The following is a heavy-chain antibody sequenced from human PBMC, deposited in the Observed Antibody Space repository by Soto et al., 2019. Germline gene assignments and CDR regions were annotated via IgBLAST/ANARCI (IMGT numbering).Heavy chain of an antibody. V-gene: IGHV3-30*18. CDR3: AKNKDPTVTRSYYYYGMDV. Sequence: QVQLVESGGGVVQPGRSLRLSCAASGFTFSSYGMHWVRQAPGKGLEWVAVISYDGSNKYYADSVKGRFTISRDNSKNTLYLQMNSLRAEDTAVYYCAKNKDPTVTRSYYYYGMDVWGQGTTVTVSS. CDR2: ISYDGSNK. D-gene: IGHD4-17*01. CDR1: GFTFSSYG. J-gene: IGHJ6*02.